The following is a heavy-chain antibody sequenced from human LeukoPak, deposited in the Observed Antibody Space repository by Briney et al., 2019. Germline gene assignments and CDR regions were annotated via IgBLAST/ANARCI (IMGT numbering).Heavy chain of an antibody. Sequence: SMKVSCKASGGTFSSYAISWVRQAPGQGLEWMGRIIPILGIANYAQKFQGRVTITADKSTSTAYMELSSLRSEDTAVYYCARDLLFISGSYYDYWGQGTLVTVSS. D-gene: IGHD1-26*01. CDR3: ARDLLFISGSYYDY. CDR2: IIPILGIA. V-gene: IGHV1-69*04. CDR1: GGTFSSYA. J-gene: IGHJ4*02.